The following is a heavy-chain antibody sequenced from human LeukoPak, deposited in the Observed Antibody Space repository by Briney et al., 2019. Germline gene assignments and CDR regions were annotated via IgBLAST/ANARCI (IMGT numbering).Heavy chain of an antibody. CDR2: IYPGDSDT. J-gene: IGHJ4*02. CDR1: GYSFTSYW. V-gene: IGHV5-51*01. D-gene: IGHD5-12*01. CDR3: ARQGGHSGYDPYYFDY. Sequence: GESLKISCKGSGYSFTSYWIGWVRQMPGKGLEWMGIIYPGDSDTRYSPSFQGQVTISADKSISTAYLQWSSLKASDTAMYYCARQGGHSGYDPYYFDYWGQGTLVTVSS.